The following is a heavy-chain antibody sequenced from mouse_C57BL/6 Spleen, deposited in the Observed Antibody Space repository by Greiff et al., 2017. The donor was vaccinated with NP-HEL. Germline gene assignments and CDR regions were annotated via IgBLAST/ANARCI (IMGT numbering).Heavy chain of an antibody. V-gene: IGHV1-69*01. CDR1: GYTFTSYW. J-gene: IGHJ3*01. CDR2: IDPSDSYT. CDR3: ASTPTGFAY. D-gene: IGHD6-1*01. Sequence: QVQLQQPGAELVMPGASVKLSCKASGYTFTSYWMHWVKQRPGQGLEWIGEIDPSDSYTNYNQKFKGKSTLTVDKSSSTAYMQLSSLTSEDSSVYYCASTPTGFAYWGQGTLGTGSA.